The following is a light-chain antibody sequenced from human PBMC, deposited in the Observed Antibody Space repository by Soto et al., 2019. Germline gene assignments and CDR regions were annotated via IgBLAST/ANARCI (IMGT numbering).Light chain of an antibody. CDR2: AAS. CDR3: QQLNSYPLT. CDR1: QGISSY. J-gene: IGKJ4*01. V-gene: IGKV1-9*01. Sequence: DLQLTQSPSFLSASVGDRVTITCRASQGISSYLAWYQQKPGEAPKLLIYAASTLQSGVPSRFSGSGSGTEFTLTIGSLQPEDFATYYCQQLNSYPLTFGGGTKVEIK.